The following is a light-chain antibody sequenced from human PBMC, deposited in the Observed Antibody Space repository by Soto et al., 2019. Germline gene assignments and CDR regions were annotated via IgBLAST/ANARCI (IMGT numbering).Light chain of an antibody. J-gene: IGLJ3*02. Sequence: QAVVTQEPSLTVXPXXXXXLTCASSTGAVTSGYYPNWFQQKPGQAPRALIYSTSKKHSWTPARFSGSLLGGKAALTLSGVQPEDEAEYYCLLYFGGHVRRFGGGTKLTVL. CDR3: LLYFGGHVRR. CDR2: STS. V-gene: IGLV7-43*01. CDR1: TGAVTSGYY.